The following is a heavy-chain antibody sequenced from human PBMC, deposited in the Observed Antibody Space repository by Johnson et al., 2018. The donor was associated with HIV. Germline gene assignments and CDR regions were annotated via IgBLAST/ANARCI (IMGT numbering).Heavy chain of an antibody. Sequence: QVQLVESGGGVVQPGRSLRLSCAASGFTFSSYAMHWVRQAPGKGVEWVAAISYDGSNKYYADSVKGRFTISRDNSKNTLYLQMNSLRAEDTAVYYCSREYSSLSQGAFDIWGQGTMVTVSS. V-gene: IGHV3-30*04. CDR3: SREYSSLSQGAFDI. J-gene: IGHJ3*02. CDR2: ISYDGSNK. CDR1: GFTFSSYA. D-gene: IGHD6-6*01.